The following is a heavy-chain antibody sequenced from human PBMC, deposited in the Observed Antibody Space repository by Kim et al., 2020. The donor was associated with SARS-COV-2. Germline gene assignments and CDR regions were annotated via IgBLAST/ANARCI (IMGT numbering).Heavy chain of an antibody. V-gene: IGHV4-59*13. Sequence: SETLSLTCTVSGGSISSYYWSWIRQPPGKGLEWIGYIYYSGSTNYNPSLKSRVTISVDTSKNQFSLKLSSVTAVDTAVYYCARAYYYGSGSYYNNWFDPWGQGTLVTVSS. CDR1: GGSISSYY. CDR3: ARAYYYGSGSYYNNWFDP. J-gene: IGHJ5*02. CDR2: IYYSGST. D-gene: IGHD3-10*01.